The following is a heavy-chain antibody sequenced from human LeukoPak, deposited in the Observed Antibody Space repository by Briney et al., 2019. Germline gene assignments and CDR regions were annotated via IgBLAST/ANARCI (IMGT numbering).Heavy chain of an antibody. CDR2: IASDGSST. CDR1: GFTFSSYG. J-gene: IGHJ4*02. CDR3: ARGRPHGNDY. D-gene: IGHD4-23*01. Sequence: HPGRSLRLSCAASGFTFSSYGMNWVRQAPGKGLVWVSRIASDGSSTTYADSVKGRSSISRDNAKNTLYLQMNSLRVEDTAVYYCARGRPHGNDYWGQGTLVTVSS. V-gene: IGHV3-74*01.